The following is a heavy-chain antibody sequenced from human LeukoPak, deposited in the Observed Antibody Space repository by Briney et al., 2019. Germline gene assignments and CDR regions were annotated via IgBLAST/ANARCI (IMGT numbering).Heavy chain of an antibody. CDR1: GDSISSYY. CDR2: IYYTGRT. CDR3: ARDSAAGANWFDP. Sequence: KTSETLSLTCTVSGDSISSYYWNWIRQPPGKGLEWIGYIYYTGRTNYNPSLKSRITLSLDTSRTQFSLKLNCVTAADTAVYYCARDSAAGANWFDPWGQGTLVTVSS. D-gene: IGHD6-13*01. J-gene: IGHJ5*02. V-gene: IGHV4-59*01.